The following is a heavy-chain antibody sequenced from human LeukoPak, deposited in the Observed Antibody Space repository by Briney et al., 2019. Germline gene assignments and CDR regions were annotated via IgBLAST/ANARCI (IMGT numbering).Heavy chain of an antibody. CDR2: IYWNDNNM. V-gene: IGHV3-9*01. CDR1: GFTFSDYA. CDR3: ATGRIPRTANVWFDP. J-gene: IGHJ5*02. Sequence: GRSLRLSCAASGFTFSDYAVPWVRQAPGKGLEWVSGIYWNDNNMGYADSVKGRFTISRDNAKNSLYLQMSSLRAEDTALYYCATGRIPRTANVWFDPWGQGTLVTVSS. D-gene: IGHD1-7*01.